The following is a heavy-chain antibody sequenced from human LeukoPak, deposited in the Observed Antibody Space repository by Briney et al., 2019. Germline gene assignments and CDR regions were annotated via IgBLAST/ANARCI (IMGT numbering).Heavy chain of an antibody. Sequence: PGGSLRLSCAASGFTFSNFGMSWVRQAPGKGLEWVGRIKSKTDGGTTDYAPPVTGTFTLATDDSKHTLNLQTNRLKTADPSVYYRTAGIAVAGSLDYCGEGTLVTAYS. CDR2: IKSKTDGGTT. J-gene: IGHJ4*02. CDR1: GFTFSNFG. D-gene: IGHD6-19*01. V-gene: IGHV3-15*01. CDR3: TAGIAVAGSLDY.